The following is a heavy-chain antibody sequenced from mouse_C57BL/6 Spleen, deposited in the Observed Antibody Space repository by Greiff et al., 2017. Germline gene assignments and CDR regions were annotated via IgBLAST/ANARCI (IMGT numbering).Heavy chain of an antibody. V-gene: IGHV2-5*01. CDR3: AKEGWDVWYFDV. CDR2: IWRGGST. D-gene: IGHD4-1*01. CDR1: GFSLTSYG. J-gene: IGHJ1*03. Sequence: QVQLQQSGPGLVQPSQSLSITCPVSGFSLTSYGVHWVRQSPGKGLEWLGVIWRGGSTDYTAAFMSRLSITKDNSKSQVFFKMNSLQADDTAIYYCAKEGWDVWYFDVWGTGTTVTVSS.